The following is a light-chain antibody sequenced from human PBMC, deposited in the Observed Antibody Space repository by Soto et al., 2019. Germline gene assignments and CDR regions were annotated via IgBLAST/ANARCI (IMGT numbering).Light chain of an antibody. Sequence: AIRMAQSPSSFSASTGDRVTITCRASQGISSYLAWYQQKPGKAPKLLVYAASTLQSGVPSRFSGSGSGTDFTLTINCLQSEDFATYFCQQYYAYPQTFGQGTKLEI. CDR1: QGISSY. CDR2: AAS. J-gene: IGKJ2*01. CDR3: QQYYAYPQT. V-gene: IGKV1-8*01.